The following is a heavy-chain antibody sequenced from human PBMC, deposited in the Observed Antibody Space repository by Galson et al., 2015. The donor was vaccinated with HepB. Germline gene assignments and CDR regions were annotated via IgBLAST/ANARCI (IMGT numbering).Heavy chain of an antibody. D-gene: IGHD3-10*01. CDR3: ARDTYNYGSGSSLPLDI. J-gene: IGHJ3*02. CDR1: GYTFTGYY. V-gene: IGHV1-2*06. Sequence: SVKVSCKASGYTFTGYYIHWVRQAPGQGLEWMGRINPKTGGTNYAQKFKGRVTMTRDTSISTAYMELSRLSSDDTAVYYCARDTYNYGSGSSLPLDIWGQGTMVTVSS. CDR2: INPKTGGT.